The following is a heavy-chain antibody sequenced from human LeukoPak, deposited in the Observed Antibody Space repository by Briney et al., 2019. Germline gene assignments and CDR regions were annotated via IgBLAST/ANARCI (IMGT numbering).Heavy chain of an antibody. CDR2: IYHSGST. CDR1: GYSISSGYY. CDR3: ARRVGDSGYFDY. V-gene: IGHV4-38-2*02. Sequence: SETLSLTCTVSGYSISSGYYWGWIRPPPGKGLEWIGNIYHSGSTYYNPSLKSRVTISVDTSKNQFSLKLSSVTAADTAVYYCARRVGDSGYFDYWGQGTLVTVSS. D-gene: IGHD3-16*01. J-gene: IGHJ4*02.